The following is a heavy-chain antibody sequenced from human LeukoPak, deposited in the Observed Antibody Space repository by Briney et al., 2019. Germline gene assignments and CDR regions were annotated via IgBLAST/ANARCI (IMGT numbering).Heavy chain of an antibody. J-gene: IGHJ3*02. CDR1: GFTFSSYT. D-gene: IGHD6-13*01. V-gene: IGHV3-48*04. CDR2: ISSSGSTI. CDR3: AREAAAGNDAFDI. Sequence: PGGSLRLSCAASGFTFSSYTMNWVRQAPGKGLEWVSYISSSGSTIYYADSVKGRFTISRDNAKNSLYLQMSSLRAEDTAVYYCAREAAAGNDAFDIWGQGTMVTVSS.